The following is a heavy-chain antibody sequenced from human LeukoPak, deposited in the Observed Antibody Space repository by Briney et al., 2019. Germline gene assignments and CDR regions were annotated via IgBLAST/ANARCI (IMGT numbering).Heavy chain of an antibody. D-gene: IGHD3-10*01. Sequence: GGSLRLSCAASGFTFSSYNMNWVRQAPGKGLEWVSSISSSSSYIYYADSVKGRFTISRDNAKNSLYLQMNSLRAEDTAVYYCARDGPMVRGVIHYWGQGTLVTVSS. CDR1: GFTFSSYN. CDR2: ISSSSSYI. CDR3: ARDGPMVRGVIHY. V-gene: IGHV3-21*01. J-gene: IGHJ4*02.